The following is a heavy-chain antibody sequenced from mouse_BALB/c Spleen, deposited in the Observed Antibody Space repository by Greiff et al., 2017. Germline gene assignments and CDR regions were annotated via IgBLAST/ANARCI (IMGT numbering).Heavy chain of an antibody. CDR1: GFNIKDTY. CDR3: ARTTVVATPFDY. CDR2: IDPANGNT. V-gene: IGHV14-3*02. J-gene: IGHJ2*01. Sequence: VQLKQSGAELVKPGASVKLSCTASGFNIKDTYMHWVKQRPEQGLEWIGRIDPANGNTKYDPKFQGKATITADTSSNTAYLQLSSLTSEDTAVYYCARTTVVATPFDYWGQGTTLTVSS. D-gene: IGHD1-1*01.